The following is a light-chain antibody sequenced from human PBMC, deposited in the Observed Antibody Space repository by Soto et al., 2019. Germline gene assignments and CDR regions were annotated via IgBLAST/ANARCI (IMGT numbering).Light chain of an antibody. CDR1: SSDVGSYNL. CDR3: CSYAGSSTLYI. J-gene: IGLJ1*01. Sequence: QSVLTQPASVSGSPGQSITISFTGTSSDVGSYNLVSWYQQHPGKAPKLMIYEGSKRPSGVSNRFSGSKSGNTASLTISGLQAVDEADYYCCSYAGSSTLYIFGTGTKVTVL. V-gene: IGLV2-23*01. CDR2: EGS.